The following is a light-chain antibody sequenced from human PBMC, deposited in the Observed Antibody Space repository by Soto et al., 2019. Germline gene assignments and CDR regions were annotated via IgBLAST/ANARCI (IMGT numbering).Light chain of an antibody. CDR2: KVS. J-gene: IGKJ5*01. CDR1: QSLVYSDGRTY. CDR3: MQGTHVPFI. Sequence: DVVVTQSPLSLSVTLGQPASISCRCSQSLVYSDGRTYLTWFHQRPGQSPRRLIYKVSNLDSGVPDRFSGGGSGTDFTLNISRVEAEDVGLYYCMQGTHVPFIFGQGTRLEIK. V-gene: IGKV2D-30*01.